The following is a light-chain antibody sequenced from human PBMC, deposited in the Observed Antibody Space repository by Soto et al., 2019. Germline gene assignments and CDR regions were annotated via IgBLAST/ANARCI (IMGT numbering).Light chain of an antibody. CDR1: SSNIGTNT. CDR2: SDN. J-gene: IGLJ2*01. CDR3: AAWDVSLVV. Sequence: QSVLTQPPSASGNPGQRVTIFCSGSSSNIGTNTVIWYQQLPGAAPKLLIYSDNQRPSGVPDRFSGSKSGTSASLAISGLQSEDEADYYCAAWDVSLVVFGGGTKVTVL. V-gene: IGLV1-44*01.